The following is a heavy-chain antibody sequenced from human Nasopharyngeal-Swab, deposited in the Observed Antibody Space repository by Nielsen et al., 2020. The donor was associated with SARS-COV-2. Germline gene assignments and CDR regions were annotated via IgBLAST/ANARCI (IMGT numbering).Heavy chain of an antibody. CDR3: AKGWFGELFGAFDI. D-gene: IGHD3-10*01. Sequence: GASLKISCAASGFTFDDYAMHWVRQAPGKGLEWVSLISGDGGSTYYADSVQGLFTISTDNRKNSLYLQMNSLRTEDTALYYCAKGWFGELFGAFDIWGQGTMVTVSS. J-gene: IGHJ3*02. V-gene: IGHV3-43*02. CDR1: GFTFDDYA. CDR2: ISGDGGST.